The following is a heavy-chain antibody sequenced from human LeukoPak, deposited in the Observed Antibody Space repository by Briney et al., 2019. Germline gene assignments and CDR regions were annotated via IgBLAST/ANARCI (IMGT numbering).Heavy chain of an antibody. J-gene: IGHJ3*02. CDR3: ARGPYSYDSSGAFDI. CDR1: GGSISIYY. Sequence: PSETLSLTCSVSGGSISIYYWTWIRQIQGKGLEWIGYIYYTGTTNYNPLFESRATISVDTSKNQFSLKLTSVTAADTAVYFCARGPYSYDSSGAFDIWGQGTMVTVSS. CDR2: IYYTGTT. D-gene: IGHD3-22*01. V-gene: IGHV4-59*08.